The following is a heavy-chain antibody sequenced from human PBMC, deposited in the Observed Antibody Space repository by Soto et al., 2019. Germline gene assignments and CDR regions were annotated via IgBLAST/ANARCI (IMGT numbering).Heavy chain of an antibody. CDR3: ATLSNDLWSGPNTWLDP. Sequence: AAVKVTCKVCGYTLTELSRHSVGQAPGKGLEWMGHFDPEDGETIYAQKFQGRVTMTEDTSTDTAYMELSSLRSEDTAVYYCATLSNDLWSGPNTWLDPWGQGTLVTVSS. D-gene: IGHD3-3*01. V-gene: IGHV1-24*01. CDR2: FDPEDGET. J-gene: IGHJ5*02. CDR1: GYTLTELS.